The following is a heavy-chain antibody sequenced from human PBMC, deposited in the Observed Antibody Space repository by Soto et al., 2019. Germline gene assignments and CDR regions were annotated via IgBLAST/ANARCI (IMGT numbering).Heavy chain of an antibody. V-gene: IGHV4-30-2*01. Sequence: PSVTLSLTCAVSGGSISSGGYSWSWIRQPPGKGLEWIGYIYHSGSTYYNPSLKSRVTISVDRSKNQFSLKLSSVTAADTAVYYCAGGYPYFAYGGQGTLVTVSS. CDR2: IYHSGST. CDR1: GGSISSGGYS. CDR3: AGGYPYFAY. D-gene: IGHD3-22*01. J-gene: IGHJ4*02.